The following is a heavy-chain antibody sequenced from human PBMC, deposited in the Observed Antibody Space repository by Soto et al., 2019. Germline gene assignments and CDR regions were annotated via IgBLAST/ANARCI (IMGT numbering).Heavy chain of an antibody. J-gene: IGHJ4*02. CDR2: IYYSGST. CDR1: GGSISSGDYY. V-gene: IGHV4-30-4*01. D-gene: IGHD3-10*01. Sequence: QVQLQESGPGLVKPSQTLSLTCTVSGGSISSGDYYWSWIRQPPGKGLEWIGYIYYSGSTYYNPSLKSRVTISVYTTKNHSTLKLSSVTAADTAAYYCAREGKIGYWGQGTLVTVSS. CDR3: AREGKIGY.